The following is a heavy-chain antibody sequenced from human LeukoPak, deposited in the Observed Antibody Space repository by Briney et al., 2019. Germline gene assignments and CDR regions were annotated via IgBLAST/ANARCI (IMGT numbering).Heavy chain of an antibody. V-gene: IGHV3-53*01. Sequence: GGSLRLSCAASGFTFSSYSMNWVRQAPGKGLEWVSVIYSGGRTYYADSVKGRFTISRDNSKNTLYLQMNSLRAEDTAVYYCAREPRTSTVTTISYWGQGTLVTVSS. J-gene: IGHJ4*02. CDR3: AREPRTSTVTTISY. CDR1: GFTFSSYS. D-gene: IGHD4-17*01. CDR2: IYSGGRT.